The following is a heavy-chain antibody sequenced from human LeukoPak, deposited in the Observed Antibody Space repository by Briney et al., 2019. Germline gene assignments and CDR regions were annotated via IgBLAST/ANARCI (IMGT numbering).Heavy chain of an antibody. CDR1: GDSVSSNSAA. J-gene: IGHJ4*02. CDR3: ARASGSGNYFDY. Sequence: SQTLSLTCAISGDSVSSNSAAWNWIRQSPSRGLEWLGGAYYRSKWYDDYAVSVKSRITINPDTSKNQFSLQLNSVTPEDTAVYYCARASGSGNYFDYWGQGTLVTVSS. V-gene: IGHV6-1*01. D-gene: IGHD3-10*01. CDR2: AYYRSKWYD.